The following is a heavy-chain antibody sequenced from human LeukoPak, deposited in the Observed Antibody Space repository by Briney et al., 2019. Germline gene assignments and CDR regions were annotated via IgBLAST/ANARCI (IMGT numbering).Heavy chain of an antibody. CDR3: AKDPVLQLGDGDYGMDV. Sequence: TGGSLRLSCAASGFTFSSYGMHWVRQAPGKGLEWVAVIWYDGSNKYYADSVKGRFTISRDNSKNTLYLQMNSLRAEDTAVYYCAKDPVLQLGDGDYGMDVWGQGTTVTVSS. CDR1: GFTFSSYG. CDR2: IWYDGSNK. V-gene: IGHV3-33*06. J-gene: IGHJ6*02. D-gene: IGHD2/OR15-2a*01.